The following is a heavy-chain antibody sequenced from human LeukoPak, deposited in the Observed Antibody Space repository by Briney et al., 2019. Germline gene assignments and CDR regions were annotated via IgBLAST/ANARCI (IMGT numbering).Heavy chain of an antibody. J-gene: IGHJ4*02. CDR1: GFTFSSYA. CDR2: INNSGVHT. D-gene: IGHD5-18*01. CDR3: AKAAYNYGSFDY. V-gene: IGHV3-23*01. Sequence: GGSLRLSCAASGFTFSSYAMSWVRQAPGKGLEWVSIINNSGVHTSYADSVKGRFTISRDNSKNTLYLQMNSLRAEDTAVYYCAKAAYNYGSFDYWGQGTLVLVSS.